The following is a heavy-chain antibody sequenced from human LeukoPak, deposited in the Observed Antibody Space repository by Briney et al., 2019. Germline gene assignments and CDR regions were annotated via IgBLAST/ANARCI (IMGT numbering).Heavy chain of an antibody. J-gene: IGHJ4*02. D-gene: IGHD2-15*01. CDR2: IIPIFRSA. CDR3: ASTYCSETNCHYYFDY. V-gene: IGHV1-69*05. Sequence: ASVKVSCKASGYTFTSYAMNWVRQAPGQGLEWMGGIIPIFRSAIYAQKFQGRVTVTTGESTRTAFMELSSLRSEDTAVYYCASTYCSETNCHYYFDYWGQGTLVTVSS. CDR1: GYTFTSYA.